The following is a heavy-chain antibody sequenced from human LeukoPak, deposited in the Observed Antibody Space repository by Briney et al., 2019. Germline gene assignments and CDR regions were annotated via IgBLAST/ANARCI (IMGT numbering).Heavy chain of an antibody. V-gene: IGHV4-34*01. CDR2: INHSGST. CDR1: GGSLSGYY. J-gene: IGHJ4*02. D-gene: IGHD2-2*01. CDR3: ARGPIGYCSSTSCYGLVFLY. Sequence: SETLSLTCAVYGGSLSGYYWSWIRQPPGKGLEWIGEINHSGSTNYNPSLKSRVTISVDTSKNQFSLKLSSVTAADTAVYYCARGPIGYCSSTSCYGLVFLYWGQGTLVTVSS.